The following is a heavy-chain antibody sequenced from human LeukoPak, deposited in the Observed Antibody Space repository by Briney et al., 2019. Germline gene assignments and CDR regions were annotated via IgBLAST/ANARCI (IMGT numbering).Heavy chain of an antibody. J-gene: IGHJ6*03. CDR2: INPNSGST. CDR1: GYTFTAYY. V-gene: IGHV1-2*02. Sequence: ASVKVSCKASGYTFTAYYMHWVRQAPGQGLEWMGWINPNSGSTNYAQKFQGRVTMTRDTSISTAYMELSRLRSDDTAVYYCARSEQFPYYMDVWGKGTTVTVSS. D-gene: IGHD6-19*01. CDR3: ARSEQFPYYMDV.